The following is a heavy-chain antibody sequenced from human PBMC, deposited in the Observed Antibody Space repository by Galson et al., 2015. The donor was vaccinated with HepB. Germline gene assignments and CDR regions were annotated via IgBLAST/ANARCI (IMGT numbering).Heavy chain of an antibody. CDR2: IRTDGSN. D-gene: IGHD3-10*01. V-gene: IGHV3-30*02. CDR1: GFTFSSYG. CDR3: AKGIDP. Sequence: SLRLSCAASGFTFSSYGMHWVRQAPGKGLEWVALIRTDGSNDYVDSVKGRFTISRDNSKNTLYLQMDSLRPEDTAVYYCAKGIDPWGQGTLVTVSS. J-gene: IGHJ5*02.